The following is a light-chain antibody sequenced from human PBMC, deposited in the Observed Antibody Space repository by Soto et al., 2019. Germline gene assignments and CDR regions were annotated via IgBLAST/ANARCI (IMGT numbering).Light chain of an antibody. CDR2: GAF. V-gene: IGKV3-11*01. Sequence: LTQSPATLSLSPWEKATLSCMASASVTNYLAWYQQKPGQAPRLVIYGAFNMSTGIPARFSGSGSGTDFTLTISSLEPADFAVYYCQQRNIWPPVTFGEGTRLEIK. J-gene: IGKJ5*01. CDR3: QQRNIWPPVT. CDR1: ASVTNY.